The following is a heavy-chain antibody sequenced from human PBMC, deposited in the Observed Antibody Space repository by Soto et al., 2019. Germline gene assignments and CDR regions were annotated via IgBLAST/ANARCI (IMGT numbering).Heavy chain of an antibody. CDR2: IYYSGST. Sequence: SETLSLTCTVSGGSISSSSYYWGWIRQPPGKGLEWIGSIYYSGSTYYNPSLESRVTISVDTSKNQFSLKLSSVTAADTAVYSCARPYSGSYYGYYGMDVWGQGTTVTVSS. V-gene: IGHV4-39*01. CDR1: GGSISSSSYY. J-gene: IGHJ6*02. CDR3: ARPYSGSYYGYYGMDV. D-gene: IGHD1-26*01.